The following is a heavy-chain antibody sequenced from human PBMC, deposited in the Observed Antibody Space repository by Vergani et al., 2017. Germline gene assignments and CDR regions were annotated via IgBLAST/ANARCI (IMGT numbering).Heavy chain of an antibody. CDR3: ESGVVITDYSSSSTQVYVDD. Sequence: QVQLQESGPGLVKPSQTLSLTCTVSGGSISRVSYYWSWIRQPAGKGLEWIGRINTSWSTSYNPSLKSGVTMLVDTSKNQLSLKLLSVTAADAAEYYCESGVVITDYSSSSTQVYVDDWGQGTLVTVSS. CDR2: INTSWST. CDR1: GGSISRVSYY. J-gene: IGHJ4*02. V-gene: IGHV4-61*02. D-gene: IGHD6-6*01.